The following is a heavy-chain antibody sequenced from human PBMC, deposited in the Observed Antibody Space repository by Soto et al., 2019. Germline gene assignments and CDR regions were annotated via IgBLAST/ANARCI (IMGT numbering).Heavy chain of an antibody. D-gene: IGHD2-8*01. CDR1: GFTFSDYY. J-gene: IGHJ4*02. Sequence: PGGSLRLSCAASGFTFSDYYMSWIRQAPGKGLEWVSYISSRSSTIFYADSVKGRFTISRDNVKNSLYLQMNSLRAEDTAVYYCASGTNGAFFVYWGQGILGTVSS. CDR3: ASGTNGAFFVY. V-gene: IGHV3-11*01. CDR2: ISSRSSTI.